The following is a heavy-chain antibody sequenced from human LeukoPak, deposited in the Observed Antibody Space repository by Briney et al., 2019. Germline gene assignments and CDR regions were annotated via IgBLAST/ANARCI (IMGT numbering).Heavy chain of an antibody. CDR1: GYSISSGYY. D-gene: IGHD3-22*01. J-gene: IGHJ5*02. CDR2: IYHSGST. CDR3: ARGMDYYDSSGLFDP. Sequence: SETLSLTCTVSGYSISSGYYWGWIRQPPGKGLEWIGSIYHSGSTYYNPSLKSRVTISVDTSKNQFSLKLSSVTAADTAVYYCARGMDYYDSSGLFDPWGQGTLVTVSS. V-gene: IGHV4-38-2*02.